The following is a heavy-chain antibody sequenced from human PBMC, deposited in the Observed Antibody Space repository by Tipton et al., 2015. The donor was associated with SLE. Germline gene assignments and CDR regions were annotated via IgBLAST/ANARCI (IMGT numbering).Heavy chain of an antibody. Sequence: TLSLTCSVSGSSISSYHWGWIRQPPGKGLEWMGSIYYSGSTYYNPSLKSRVSISVDTSKNQFSLKLSSVTAADTAVYYCARIGQWLIQGYFDLWGRGTLVTVSS. J-gene: IGHJ2*01. D-gene: IGHD6-19*01. CDR1: GSSISSYH. CDR3: ARIGQWLIQGYFDL. CDR2: IYYSGST. V-gene: IGHV4-39*01.